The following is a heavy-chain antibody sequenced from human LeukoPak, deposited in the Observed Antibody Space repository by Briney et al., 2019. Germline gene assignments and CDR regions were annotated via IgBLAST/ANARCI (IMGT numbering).Heavy chain of an antibody. Sequence: PSETLSLTCTVSGGSISSHYWSWIRQPPGKGLEWIGYIYYSGSTNYNPSLKSRVTISVDTSKNQFSLKLSSVTAADTAVYYCARVQTSYDFWSGYYSLRYNWFDPWGQGTLATVSS. CDR2: IYYSGST. CDR1: GGSISSHY. D-gene: IGHD3-3*01. CDR3: ARVQTSYDFWSGYYSLRYNWFDP. V-gene: IGHV4-59*11. J-gene: IGHJ5*02.